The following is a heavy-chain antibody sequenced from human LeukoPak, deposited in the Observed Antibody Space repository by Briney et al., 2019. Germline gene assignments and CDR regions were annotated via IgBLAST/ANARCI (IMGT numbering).Heavy chain of an antibody. J-gene: IGHJ5*02. CDR1: GGSISSSDYY. CDR3: AREVTTWFDP. CDR2: IYYSGRT. V-gene: IGHV4-39*02. D-gene: IGHD4-17*01. Sequence: SETLSLTCTVSGGSISSSDYYWGWIRQPPGKGLEWVGSIYYSGRTYYNPSLKSRVTISVDTSKNQCSLKLSSVTAADTAVYYCAREVTTWFDPWGQGTLVTVSS.